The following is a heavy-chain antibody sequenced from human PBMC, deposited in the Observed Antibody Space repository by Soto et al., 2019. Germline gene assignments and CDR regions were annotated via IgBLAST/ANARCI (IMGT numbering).Heavy chain of an antibody. D-gene: IGHD6-13*01. J-gene: IGHJ6*02. CDR3: ARAGYSGRNYYYYGMDV. V-gene: IGHV1-69*02. CDR1: GGTFSSYT. Sequence: QVQLVQSGAEVKKPGSSVKVSCKASGGTFSSYTISWVRQAPGQGLEWMGRIIPILGIANYAQKFQGRVTITADKSTSTAYMELSSLRSEDTAVYYCARAGYSGRNYYYYGMDVWGQGTTVTVSS. CDR2: IIPILGIA.